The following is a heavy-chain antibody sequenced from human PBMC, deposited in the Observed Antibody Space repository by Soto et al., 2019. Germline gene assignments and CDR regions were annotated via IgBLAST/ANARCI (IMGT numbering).Heavy chain of an antibody. CDR3: ARGRRFSDWFDP. Sequence: PSETLSLTCTVTGGAISGYYWTWIRQSAGEGLEWIGRIYSSGSTNYNPSLKSRVTISLDTSMNHVSLRLSSVTAADTAVYYCARGRRFSDWFDPWGQGTLVT. J-gene: IGHJ5*02. CDR1: GGAISGYY. V-gene: IGHV4-4*07. D-gene: IGHD3-3*01. CDR2: IYSSGST.